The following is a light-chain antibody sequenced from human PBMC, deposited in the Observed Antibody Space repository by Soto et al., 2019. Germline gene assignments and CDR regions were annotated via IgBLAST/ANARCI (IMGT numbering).Light chain of an antibody. J-gene: IGKJ3*01. Sequence: AIQMTHSPSSLSAYVGERVTSTCRASQGIRNDLDWFQQKPGKAPKLLIYAASNLQSGVPARFSGSGSGTDFTLTISSLQPEDFATYYCLQKYFYPFTFGPGTKVDIK. V-gene: IGKV1-6*01. CDR2: AAS. CDR1: QGIRND. CDR3: LQKYFYPFT.